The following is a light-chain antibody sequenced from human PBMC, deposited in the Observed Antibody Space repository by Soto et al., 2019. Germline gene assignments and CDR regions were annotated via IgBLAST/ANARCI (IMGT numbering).Light chain of an antibody. CDR3: CSFGGSTTYVL. J-gene: IGLJ2*01. V-gene: IGLV2-23*01. CDR1: SSDVGSFNL. Sequence: QSALTQPASVSGSPGQSIAISCTGTSSDVGSFNLVSWYQQHPGKAPKLLIYEGTKWPSGVSNRFSGSKSGNTASLTISGLQAEDEADYYCCSFGGSTTYVLFGGGTKLTFL. CDR2: EGT.